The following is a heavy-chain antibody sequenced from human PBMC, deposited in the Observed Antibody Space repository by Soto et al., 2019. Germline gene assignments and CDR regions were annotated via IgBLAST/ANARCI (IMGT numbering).Heavy chain of an antibody. J-gene: IGHJ5*02. CDR1: GFAFTSSA. CDR2: IVVGSGNT. Sequence: SVKVSCKASGFAFTSSAVQWVRQARGQRLEWIGWIVVGSGNTNYAQKFQERVTITRDMSTSTAYMELSSLRSEDTAVYYCAADPSVSIVWGSYRPNWFDPWGQGTLVTVSS. CDR3: AADPSVSIVWGSYRPNWFDP. D-gene: IGHD3-16*02. V-gene: IGHV1-58*01.